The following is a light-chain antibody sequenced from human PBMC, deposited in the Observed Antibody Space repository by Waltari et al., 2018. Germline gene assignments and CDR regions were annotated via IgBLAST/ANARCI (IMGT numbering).Light chain of an antibody. J-gene: IGLJ1*01. Sequence: VLTQPPSASGTPGQRVTISCSGSSSNIGTNTVTWYQQPPGTAPKLLIYNTNQRPSVVPDRFAGSKSGTSASLAISGLQSEDEADYYCATWDGSLNGPYVFGTGTKVTVL. V-gene: IGLV1-44*01. CDR2: NTN. CDR1: SSNIGTNT. CDR3: ATWDGSLNGPYV.